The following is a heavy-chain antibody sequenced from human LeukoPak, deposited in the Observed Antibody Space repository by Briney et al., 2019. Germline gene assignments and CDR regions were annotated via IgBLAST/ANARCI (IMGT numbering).Heavy chain of an antibody. CDR3: ARGGAYCGGDCYHDY. Sequence: PSETLSLTCTVSGSSVSSYYWSWIRQPPGKGLEWIGRIYTSGTTNYNPSLKSRVTMSVDTSKNQFSLKLSSVTAADTAVYYCARGGAYCGGDCYHDYWGQGTLVTVSS. CDR1: GSSVSSYY. V-gene: IGHV4-4*07. CDR2: IYTSGTT. J-gene: IGHJ4*02. D-gene: IGHD2-21*02.